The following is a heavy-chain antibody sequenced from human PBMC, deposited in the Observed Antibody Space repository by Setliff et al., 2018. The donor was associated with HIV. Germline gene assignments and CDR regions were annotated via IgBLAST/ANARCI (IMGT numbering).Heavy chain of an antibody. CDR3: AGHFYYSGSGIWAGLDS. Sequence: KPSETLSLTCTVSGGSFTTYYWSWIRQPAGKGLEWIGRIYTSGNTNYNPSLKSRVTMSVDTSKKQFSLKLTSVTAADTAVYYCAGHFYYSGSGIWAGLDSWGQGTLVTVSS. D-gene: IGHD3-10*01. V-gene: IGHV4-4*07. CDR2: IYTSGNT. J-gene: IGHJ4*02. CDR1: GGSFTTYY.